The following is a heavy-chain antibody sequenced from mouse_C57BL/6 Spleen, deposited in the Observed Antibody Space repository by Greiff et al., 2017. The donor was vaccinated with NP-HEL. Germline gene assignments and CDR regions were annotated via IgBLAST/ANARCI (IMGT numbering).Heavy chain of an antibody. Sequence: VQLQQSGPELVKPGASVKISCKASGYTFTDYYMNWVKQSHGKSLEWIGDINPNNGGTSYNQKFKGKATLTVDKSSSTAYMELRSLTSEDSAVYYCASGYDYPFFAYWGQGTLVTVSA. CDR3: ASGYDYPFFAY. D-gene: IGHD2-4*01. CDR2: INPNNGGT. J-gene: IGHJ3*01. V-gene: IGHV1-26*01. CDR1: GYTFTDYY.